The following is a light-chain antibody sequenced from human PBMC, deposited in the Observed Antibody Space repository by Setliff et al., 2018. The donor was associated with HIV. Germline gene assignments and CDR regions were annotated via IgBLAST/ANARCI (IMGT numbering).Light chain of an antibody. CDR1: SSDVGSYNR. J-gene: IGLJ1*01. V-gene: IGLV2-18*02. CDR2: EVS. CDR3: SSYASTSYARSSIYV. Sequence: QSVLAQPPSVSGSPGQSVTISCTGTSSDVGSYNRVAWYQRTPGTAPKLMIYEVSNRPSGVPDRFSGSKSGNTASLTISGLQAEDEADYYCSSYASTSYARSSIYVFGTGTKV.